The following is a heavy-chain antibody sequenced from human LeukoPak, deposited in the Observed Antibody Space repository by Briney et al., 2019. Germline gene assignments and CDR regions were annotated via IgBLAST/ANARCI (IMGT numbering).Heavy chain of an antibody. D-gene: IGHD5-12*01. V-gene: IGHV4-34*01. CDR1: GGSLSGYY. CDR2: INHSGST. J-gene: IGHJ4*02. Sequence: PSETLSLTCAVYGGSLSGYYWSWIRQPPGKGLEWIGEINHSGSTNYNPSLKSRVTISVDTSKNQFSLKLSSVTAADTAVYYCARGGGYSGYDEPFDYWGQGTLVTVSS. CDR3: ARGGGYSGYDEPFDY.